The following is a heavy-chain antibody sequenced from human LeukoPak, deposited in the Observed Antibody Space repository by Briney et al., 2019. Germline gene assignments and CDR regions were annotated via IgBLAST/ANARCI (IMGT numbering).Heavy chain of an antibody. Sequence: GGSLRLSCAVSGFTFSTYGMHWVRQAPGKGLEWVAVISKDGSNKYYADSVKGRFTISRDNSKNTLYLQMNSLRVEDTAVYYCAKDRLGPGLGEIDIWGQGTMVTVSS. CDR2: ISKDGSNK. J-gene: IGHJ3*02. CDR1: GFTFSTYG. CDR3: AKDRLGPGLGEIDI. D-gene: IGHD3-16*01. V-gene: IGHV3-30*18.